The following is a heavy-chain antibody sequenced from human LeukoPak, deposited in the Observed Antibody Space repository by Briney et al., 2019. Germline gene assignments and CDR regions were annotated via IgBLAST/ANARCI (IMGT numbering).Heavy chain of an antibody. CDR3: ARQGSGFDFDY. D-gene: IGHD3-22*01. CDR2: IYTSGST. CDR1: GGSISSSSYY. J-gene: IGHJ4*02. V-gene: IGHV4-39*07. Sequence: KPSETLSLTCTVSGGSISSSSYYWGWIRQPPGKGLEWIGSIYTSGSTNYNPSLKSRVTMSVDTSKNQFSLKLSSVTAADTAVYYCARQGSGFDFDYWGQGTLVTVSS.